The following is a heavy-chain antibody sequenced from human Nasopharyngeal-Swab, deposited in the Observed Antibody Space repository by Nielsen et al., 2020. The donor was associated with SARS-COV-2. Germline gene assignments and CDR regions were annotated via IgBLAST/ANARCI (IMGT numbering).Heavy chain of an antibody. J-gene: IGHJ2*01. CDR1: GGSISSGGYY. D-gene: IGHD4-23*01. V-gene: IGHV4-31*03. CDR2: IYYSGST. CDR3: ARVNRTVVWYFDL. Sequence: LRLSCTVSGGSISSGGYYWSWVRQHPGKGLEWIGYIYYSGSTYYNPSLKSRVTISVDTSKNQFSLKLSSVTAADTAVYYCARVNRTVVWYFDLWGRGTLVTVSS.